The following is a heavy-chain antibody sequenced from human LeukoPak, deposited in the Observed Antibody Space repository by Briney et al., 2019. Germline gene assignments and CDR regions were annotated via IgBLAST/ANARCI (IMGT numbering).Heavy chain of an antibody. CDR2: INAGNGNT. CDR1: GYTFTSYA. CDR3: AKDWASSGVAATDGWSY. Sequence: ASVKVSCKASGYTFTSYAMHWVRQAPGQRLEWMGWINAGNGNTKYSQKFQGRVTITRDTSASTAYMELSSLRSEDTAVYYCAKDWASSGVAATDGWSYWGQGTLVTVSS. D-gene: IGHD2-15*01. V-gene: IGHV1-3*01. J-gene: IGHJ4*02.